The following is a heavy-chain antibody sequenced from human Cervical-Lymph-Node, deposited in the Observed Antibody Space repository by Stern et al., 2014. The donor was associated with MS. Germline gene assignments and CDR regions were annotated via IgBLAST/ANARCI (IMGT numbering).Heavy chain of an antibody. Sequence: VQLVQSGAEVEKPGASVKVSCKASGYTFTAYFLHWVRQAPGQGLEWMGWISPETGSATYAQKFQDRVTMTRVTSINTGYMEVSSLRSDDTAVYYCARDRGSYSDYWGQGTLVAVSS. V-gene: IGHV1-2*02. D-gene: IGHD1-26*01. CDR2: ISPETGSA. CDR1: GYTFTAYF. CDR3: ARDRGSYSDY. J-gene: IGHJ4*02.